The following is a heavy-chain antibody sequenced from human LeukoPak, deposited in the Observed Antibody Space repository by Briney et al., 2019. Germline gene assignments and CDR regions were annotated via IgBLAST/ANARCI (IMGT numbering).Heavy chain of an antibody. J-gene: IGHJ5*02. Sequence: GGSLRLSCAASGFTFNTHAMSWVRQAPGKGLEWVSAINYSGGSTYYGDSVKGRFTISRDNPRNTLHLQMNSLRAEDTAVYYCAKGGGSNWFDPWGQGTLVTASS. CDR1: GFTFNTHA. CDR2: INYSGGST. V-gene: IGHV3-23*02. CDR3: AKGGGSNWFDP. D-gene: IGHD3-16*01.